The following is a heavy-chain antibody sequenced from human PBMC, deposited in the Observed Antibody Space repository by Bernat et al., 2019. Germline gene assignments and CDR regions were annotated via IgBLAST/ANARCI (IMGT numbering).Heavy chain of an antibody. Sequence: EVQLVESGGGLVQPGGSLRLSCAASGFTFSSYSMNWVRQAPGKGLEWVSYISSSSSTIYYADSVKGRFTISRDNAKNSLYLQMNSLRDEDTAVYYCARDLRGGLRGDYFDYWGQGTLVTVSS. CDR1: GFTFSSYS. CDR3: ARDLRGGLRGDYFDY. CDR2: ISSSSSTI. V-gene: IGHV3-48*02. J-gene: IGHJ4*02. D-gene: IGHD3-10*01.